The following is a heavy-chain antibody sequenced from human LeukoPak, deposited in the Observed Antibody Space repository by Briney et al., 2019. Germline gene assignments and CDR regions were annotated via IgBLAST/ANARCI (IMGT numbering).Heavy chain of an antibody. CDR1: GYTFINYY. V-gene: IGHV1-46*01. J-gene: IGHJ4*02. CDR3: ARVGQIGAVADS. D-gene: IGHD6-13*01. Sequence: GASVKVSCKASGYTFINYYMHWVRQDPRHGLEWLGIINPRGGATDYSQKFQGRVTMTRDISTSTVYMELSGLRSDDTAVYFCARVGQIGAVADSWGQGTLVTVSS. CDR2: INPRGGAT.